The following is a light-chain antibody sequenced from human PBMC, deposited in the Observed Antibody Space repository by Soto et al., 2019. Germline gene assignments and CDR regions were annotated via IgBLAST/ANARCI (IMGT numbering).Light chain of an antibody. CDR3: QSYDNSLSGSYV. CDR1: SSNIGANYD. V-gene: IGLV1-40*01. CDR2: ANI. Sequence: QSVLTRPPSVSGAPGQRVTMSCTGSSSNIGANYDVHWYQSLPGTAPKLLIYANINRPSGVPDRFSGSKSGTSASLAITGLQAEDEADYYCQSYDNSLSGSYVFGAGTKVTVL. J-gene: IGLJ1*01.